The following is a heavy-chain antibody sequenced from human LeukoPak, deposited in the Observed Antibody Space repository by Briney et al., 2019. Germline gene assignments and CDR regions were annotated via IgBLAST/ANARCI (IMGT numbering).Heavy chain of an antibody. Sequence: GGSLRLSCAASGFTFSSYAMRWVRQAPGKGLECVSAISGSGGSTYYADSVKGRFTISRDNSKNTLYLEMNSLIAEDTAVYYCANQPGDYVRYCYGMDVWGQGTTVTVSS. CDR3: ANQPGDYVRYCYGMDV. CDR2: ISGSGGST. CDR1: GFTFSSYA. D-gene: IGHD4-17*01. V-gene: IGHV3-23*01. J-gene: IGHJ6*02.